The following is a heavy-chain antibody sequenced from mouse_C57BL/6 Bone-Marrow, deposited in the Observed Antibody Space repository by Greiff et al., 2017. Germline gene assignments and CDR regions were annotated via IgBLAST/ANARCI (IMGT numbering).Heavy chain of an antibody. D-gene: IGHD2-4*01. J-gene: IGHJ3*01. Sequence: VQLQESGPGLVAPSQSLSITCTVSGFSLTSYGVHWVRQPPGKGLEWLVVIWSDGSTTYNSALKSRLSISKDNSKSQVFLKMNSLQTDDTAMYYCARLYYEYDGAWFAYWGQGTLVTVSA. V-gene: IGHV2-6*03. CDR2: IWSDGST. CDR3: ARLYYEYDGAWFAY. CDR1: GFSLTSYG.